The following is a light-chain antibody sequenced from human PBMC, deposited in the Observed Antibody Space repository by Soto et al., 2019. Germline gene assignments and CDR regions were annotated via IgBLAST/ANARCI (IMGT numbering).Light chain of an antibody. V-gene: IGKV3-11*01. CDR1: QSVSRY. Sequence: EIVLTQSPDTLSLSPGESATLSCRASQSVSRYLAWYQQKPGQTPRLLIYDASNRAAGIPARFSGSGSGTDFTLTISSLEPEDFAVYYCQQRSNWPPVFGGGTKVEIK. CDR2: DAS. J-gene: IGKJ4*01. CDR3: QQRSNWPPV.